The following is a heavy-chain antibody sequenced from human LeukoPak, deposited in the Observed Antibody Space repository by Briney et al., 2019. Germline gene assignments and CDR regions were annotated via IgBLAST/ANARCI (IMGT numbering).Heavy chain of an antibody. V-gene: IGHV3-7*01. Sequence: GGSLRLSCVASGLTFSNFWMTWVRQAPGKGLEWVANIKQDGSETYYVDSVKGRLTSSRDNAKNSVYLQMNRLRVEDTAVSSCARGYWTLGLWGRGTQVTVSS. J-gene: IGHJ2*01. CDR3: ARGYWTLGL. CDR2: IKQDGSET. CDR1: GLTFSNFW.